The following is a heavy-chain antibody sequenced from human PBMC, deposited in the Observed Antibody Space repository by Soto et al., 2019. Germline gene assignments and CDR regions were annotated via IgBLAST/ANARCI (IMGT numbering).Heavy chain of an antibody. J-gene: IGHJ4*02. CDR2: ATNNGDRA. CDR3: ARPPLFSSGRYFDT. CDR1: GFTFSDHA. D-gene: IGHD6-19*01. Sequence: EVQLLESGGGLVQPGGSLRLSCAASGFTFSDHALTWVRQAPGKGLEWVSTATNNGDRAFYADSVSGRFTVSRDRSNNTLYLQMNSLRAEDTAVYFCARPPLFSSGRYFDTWGQGTLVTVSS. V-gene: IGHV3-23*01.